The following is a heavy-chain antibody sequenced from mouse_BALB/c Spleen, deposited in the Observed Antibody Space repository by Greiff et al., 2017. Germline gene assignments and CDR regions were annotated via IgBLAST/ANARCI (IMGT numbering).Heavy chain of an antibody. CDR1: GYAFTNYL. CDR3: ARWVHYGPSFDY. Sequence: VQLQQSGAELVRPGTSVKVSCKASGYAFTNYLIEWVKQRPGQGLEWIGVINPGSGGTNYNEKFKGKATLTADKSSSTAYMQLSSLTSDDSAVYFCARWVHYGPSFDYWGQGTTLTVSA. V-gene: IGHV1-54*03. CDR2: INPGSGGT. J-gene: IGHJ2*01. D-gene: IGHD1-2*01.